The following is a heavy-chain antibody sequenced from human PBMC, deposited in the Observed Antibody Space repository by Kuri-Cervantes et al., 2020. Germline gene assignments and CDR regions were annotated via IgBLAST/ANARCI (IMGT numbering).Heavy chain of an antibody. D-gene: IGHD1-1*01. CDR2: ISWNSGSI. V-gene: IGHV3-9*01. CDR1: RFTFDDYA. Sequence: SLKISCAASRFTFDDYAMHWVRQAPGKGLEWVSGISWNSGSIGYADSVKGRFTISRDNAKNSLYLQMNSLRAEDTAVYYCARVGYNWNEADAFDIWGQGTMVTVSS. J-gene: IGHJ3*02. CDR3: ARVGYNWNEADAFDI.